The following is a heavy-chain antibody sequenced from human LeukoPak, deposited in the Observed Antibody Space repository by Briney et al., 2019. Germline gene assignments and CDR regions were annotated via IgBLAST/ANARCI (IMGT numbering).Heavy chain of an antibody. V-gene: IGHV4-61*08. CDR1: GGSVSSRGYY. D-gene: IGHD2-8*01. CDR2: IYYTERT. Sequence: SETLSLTCAVSGGSVSSRGYYWSWIRQPPGKGLEWIAYIYYTERTNYNPSLKSRVTISLDTSNSQFSLKLSSVTAADTAVYYCARRIESLYYFDYWGQGTLVTVSS. J-gene: IGHJ4*02. CDR3: ARRIESLYYFDY.